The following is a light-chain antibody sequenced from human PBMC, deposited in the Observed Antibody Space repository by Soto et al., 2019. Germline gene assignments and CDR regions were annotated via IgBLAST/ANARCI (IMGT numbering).Light chain of an antibody. V-gene: IGLV2-8*01. CDR3: SSYAGSSNV. Sequence: SVLTQPASVSGAPGQSITISCTGTSSDVGEYNSVSWYQQHPGKAPKLMIYEVNKRPSGVPDRFSGSKSGNTASLTVSGLQAEDEADYYCSSYAGSSNVFGTGTKVTVL. CDR1: SSDVGEYNS. CDR2: EVN. J-gene: IGLJ1*01.